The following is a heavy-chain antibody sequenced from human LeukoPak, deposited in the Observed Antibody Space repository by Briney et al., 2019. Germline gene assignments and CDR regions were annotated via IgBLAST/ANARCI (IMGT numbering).Heavy chain of an antibody. CDR2: IYYGGSA. CDR1: GGSLSSSSYY. CDR3: ARRVVVTRTIDY. V-gene: IGHV4-39*01. D-gene: IGHD2-21*02. J-gene: IGHJ4*02. Sequence: PSETLSLTCTVSGGSLSSSSYYWGWIRQPPGKGLEWIGSIYYGGSAYYNPSLKSRVTISVDTSKNQFSLKLSSVTAADTAVYYCARRVVVTRTIDYWGQGTLVTVSS.